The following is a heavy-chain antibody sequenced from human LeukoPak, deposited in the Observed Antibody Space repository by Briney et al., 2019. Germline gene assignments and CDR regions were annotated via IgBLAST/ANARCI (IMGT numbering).Heavy chain of an antibody. CDR3: AKAPWLRYFDY. CDR2: ISSSSSTI. CDR1: GFTFSSYS. D-gene: IGHD6-19*01. Sequence: GGSLRLSCAASGFTFSSYSMNWVRQAPGKGLEWVSYISSSSSTIYYADSVKGRFTISRDNSKNTLYLQMNSLRAEDTAVYYCAKAPWLRYFDYWGQGTLVTVSS. J-gene: IGHJ4*02. V-gene: IGHV3-48*01.